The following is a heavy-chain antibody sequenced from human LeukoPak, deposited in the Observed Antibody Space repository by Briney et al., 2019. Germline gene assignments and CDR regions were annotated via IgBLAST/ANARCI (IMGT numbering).Heavy chain of an antibody. D-gene: IGHD4-17*01. Sequence: GASVKVSCKASGYTFTSYDINWVRQATGQGLEWMGWMNPNSGNTGYAQKFQGRVTITADKSTSTAYMELSSLRSEDTAVYYCCYYGDYGVDYWGQGTLVTVSS. CDR3: CYYGDYGVDY. CDR1: GYTFTSYD. V-gene: IGHV1-8*01. CDR2: MNPNSGNT. J-gene: IGHJ4*02.